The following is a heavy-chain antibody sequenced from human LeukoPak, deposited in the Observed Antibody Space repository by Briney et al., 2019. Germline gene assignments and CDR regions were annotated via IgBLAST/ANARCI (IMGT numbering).Heavy chain of an antibody. CDR3: ARPRSAQEGGSAFDI. CDR2: ISSSSSYI. D-gene: IGHD6-19*01. V-gene: IGHV3-21*01. J-gene: IGHJ3*02. Sequence: SGGSLRLSCAASGFTFSSYSMNWVRQAPGKGLEWVSSISSSSSYIYYADSVKGRFTISRDNAKNSLYLQMNSLRAEDTAVYYCARPRSAQEGGSAFDIWGQGTMVTVSS. CDR1: GFTFSSYS.